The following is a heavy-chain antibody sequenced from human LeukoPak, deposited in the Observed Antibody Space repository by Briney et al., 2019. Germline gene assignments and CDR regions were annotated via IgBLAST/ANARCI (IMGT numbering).Heavy chain of an antibody. V-gene: IGHV3-53*01. CDR2: IYSDGRT. CDR1: GFTVSSNY. CDR3: ARDLREHGVFDI. D-gene: IGHD1-26*01. J-gene: IGHJ3*02. Sequence: GRSLRLSCAASGFTVSSNYMSWVRQAPGKGLEWVSEIYSDGRTYDAASVKGRFSISRDNSKNTVYLQMNSLRAEDTAVYYCARDLREHGVFDIWGQGTMVTVSS.